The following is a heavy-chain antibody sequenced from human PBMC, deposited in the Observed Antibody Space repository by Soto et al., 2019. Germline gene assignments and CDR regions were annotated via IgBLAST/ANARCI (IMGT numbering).Heavy chain of an antibody. CDR2: IYTSGST. V-gene: IGHV4-4*07. J-gene: IGHJ3*02. Sequence: QVQLQESGPGLVKPSETLSLTCTVSGGSIRSYSWSWIRQPAGKGLEWIGRIYTSGSTNYNHSLKSRVTMSVDTSKNHFALALSSVTAADTDVYYWARAPYYYDSSGYTWAFDIGGQGTMVTVS. CDR1: GGSIRSYS. CDR3: ARAPYYYDSSGYTWAFDI. D-gene: IGHD3-22*01.